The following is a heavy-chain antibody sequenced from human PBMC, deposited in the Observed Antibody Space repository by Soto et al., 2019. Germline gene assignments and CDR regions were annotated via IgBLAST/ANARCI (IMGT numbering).Heavy chain of an antibody. CDR2: IYYSGST. CDR3: ARGGEGAYAIDY. D-gene: IGHD3-16*01. CDR1: GGSISSGDYY. J-gene: IGHJ4*02. V-gene: IGHV4-30-4*01. Sequence: QVQLQESGPGLVKPSQTLSLACTVSGGSISSGDYYWSWIRQPPGKGLEWIGYIYYSGSTYYNPSLKSRVTKSVDTSKNQFSLKLSSVTAADTAVYYCARGGEGAYAIDYWGQGTLVTVSS.